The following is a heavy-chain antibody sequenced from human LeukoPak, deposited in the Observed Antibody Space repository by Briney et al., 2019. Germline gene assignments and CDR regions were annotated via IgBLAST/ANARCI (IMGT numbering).Heavy chain of an antibody. Sequence: GGSLRLSCAASGFSFSSYTMNWVRQAPGKGLEWVSSISSRSTYIYYADSLKGRFTISRDNAKNSLYLQMNSLRAEDTAVYYCARDKIVGATKLDYWGQGTLVTVSS. D-gene: IGHD1-26*01. CDR3: ARDKIVGATKLDY. CDR2: ISSRSTYI. CDR1: GFSFSSYT. J-gene: IGHJ4*02. V-gene: IGHV3-21*01.